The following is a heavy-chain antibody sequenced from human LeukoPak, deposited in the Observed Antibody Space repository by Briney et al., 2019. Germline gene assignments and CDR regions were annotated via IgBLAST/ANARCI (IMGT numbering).Heavy chain of an antibody. D-gene: IGHD3-10*01. CDR2: IPDGSSNT. CDR1: GFTFSSYA. J-gene: IGHJ4*02. V-gene: IGHV3-23*01. CDR3: AKVGPGTMVRGVSYFDY. Sequence: GGSLRLSCAASGFTFSSYAMSWVRQTPGKGLEWVSTIPDGSSNTYYADSVKGRFTISRDNSKNTLYLQMNSLRAEDTAVYYCAKVGPGTMVRGVSYFDYWGQGTLVTVSS.